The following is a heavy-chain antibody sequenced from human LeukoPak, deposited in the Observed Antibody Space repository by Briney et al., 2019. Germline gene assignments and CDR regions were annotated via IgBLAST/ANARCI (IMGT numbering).Heavy chain of an antibody. CDR2: IKQDGSEK. CDR3: ARVRRCSSTNCYYHAFDI. J-gene: IGHJ3*02. Sequence: GGSLRLSCAASGFTFSSYWMSWVRQAPGKGLEWVANIKQDGSEKYYVDSVKGRFTISRDNAKNSLYLQMNSLRAEDTAVYYCARVRRCSSTNCYYHAFDIWGQGTMVTVSS. CDR1: GFTFSSYW. V-gene: IGHV3-7*01. D-gene: IGHD2-2*01.